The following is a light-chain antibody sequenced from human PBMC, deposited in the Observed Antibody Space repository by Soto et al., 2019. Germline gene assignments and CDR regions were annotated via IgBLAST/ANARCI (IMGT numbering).Light chain of an antibody. V-gene: IGLV2-23*01. CDR1: SSDVGSYNL. J-gene: IGLJ2*01. Sequence: QSALTQPASLSGSPGQSITISCTGTSSDVGSYNLVSWYQHHRGKAPKVIIYEDSKRPSGASNRFSGSKSGNTASLTISGLQAEDEDDYYCCSYGGSSSWVFGGGTKLTVL. CDR2: EDS. CDR3: CSYGGSSSWV.